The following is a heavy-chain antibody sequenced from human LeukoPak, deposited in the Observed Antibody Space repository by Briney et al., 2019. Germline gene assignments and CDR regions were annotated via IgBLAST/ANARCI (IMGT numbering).Heavy chain of an antibody. D-gene: IGHD1-1*01. V-gene: IGHV1-46*03. CDR2: INPSGGST. Sequence: ASVKVSCKASGYTFTSYYMHWVRQAPGQGLEWMGIINPSGGSTRYAQKFQGRVTMTRDTSTSTVYMELSSLRSEDTAVYYCTRDPTSTTGGPGYWGQGTLVIVSS. CDR1: GYTFTSYY. J-gene: IGHJ4*02. CDR3: TRDPTSTTGGPGY.